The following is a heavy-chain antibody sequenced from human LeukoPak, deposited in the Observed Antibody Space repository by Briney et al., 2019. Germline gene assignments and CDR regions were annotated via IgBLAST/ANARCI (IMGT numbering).Heavy chain of an antibody. D-gene: IGHD2-15*01. CDR1: GYTFTGYY. Sequence: ASVKVSCKASGYTFTGYYMHWVRQAPGQGLEWMGWTNPNSGGTNYAQKFQGRVTMTRDTSISTAYMELSGLRSDDTAVYYCARVGLYCSGGSCFDAFDIWGQGTMVTVSS. CDR2: TNPNSGGT. V-gene: IGHV1-2*02. J-gene: IGHJ3*02. CDR3: ARVGLYCSGGSCFDAFDI.